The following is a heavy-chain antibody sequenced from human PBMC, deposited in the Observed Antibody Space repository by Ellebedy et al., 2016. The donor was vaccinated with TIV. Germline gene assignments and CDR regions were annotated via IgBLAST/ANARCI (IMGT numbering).Heavy chain of an antibody. CDR1: DVSINSYS. D-gene: IGHD3-16*02. J-gene: IGHJ2*01. CDR3: ARHLLHPNLRLGELSLNWYFDL. Sequence: SETLSLTCTVSDVSINSYSWSWIRQPPGKGLEWIGYIYNSGSTNQSPSLKGRVTISVDTSKNQFSLKLSSVTAADTAVYYCARHLLHPNLRLGELSLNWYFDLWGRGTLVTVSS. V-gene: IGHV4-59*08. CDR2: IYNSGST.